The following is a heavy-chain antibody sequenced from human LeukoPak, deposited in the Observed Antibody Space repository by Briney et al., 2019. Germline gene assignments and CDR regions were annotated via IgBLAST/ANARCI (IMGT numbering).Heavy chain of an antibody. CDR2: INPSGGST. CDR3: ASGGTLRASAFDI. CDR1: GYTFTSYY. Sequence: ASVKVSCKASGYTFTSYYMHWVRQAPGQGLEWMGIINPSGGSTSYAQKFQGRVTMTRDMSTSTVYMELSSLRSEDTAVYYCASGGTLRASAFDIWGQGTMVTVSS. J-gene: IGHJ3*02. D-gene: IGHD1-1*01. V-gene: IGHV1-46*01.